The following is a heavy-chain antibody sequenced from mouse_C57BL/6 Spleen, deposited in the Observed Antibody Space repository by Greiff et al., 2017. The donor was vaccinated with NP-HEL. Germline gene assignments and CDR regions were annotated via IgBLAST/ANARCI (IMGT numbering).Heavy chain of an antibody. CDR2: IYPGDGDT. J-gene: IGHJ4*01. CDR1: GYAFSSYW. CDR3: ARAGIYYGNYWAMDY. D-gene: IGHD2-1*01. Sequence: QVQLQQSGAELVKPGASVKISCKASGYAFSSYWMNWVKQRPGKGLEWIGQIYPGDGDTTYNGKFKGKATLTADKSSSTAYMQLSSLTSEDSAVYFCARAGIYYGNYWAMDYWGQGTSVTVSS. V-gene: IGHV1-80*01.